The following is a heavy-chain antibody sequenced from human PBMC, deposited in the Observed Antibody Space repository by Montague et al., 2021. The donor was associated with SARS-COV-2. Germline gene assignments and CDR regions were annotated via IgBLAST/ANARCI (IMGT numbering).Heavy chain of an antibody. D-gene: IGHD6-25*01. CDR3: AREYPGFTLDY. V-gene: IGHV4-59*01. CDR1: GGSISSYY. CDR2: IYYSGST. Sequence: SETLSLTCTVSGGSISSYYWSWIRQPPGKGLEWIGYIYYSGSTNYNPSLKSRVTISVDTSKNQSSLKLSSVTAADTAVYYCAREYPGFTLDYWGQGTLVTVSS. J-gene: IGHJ4*02.